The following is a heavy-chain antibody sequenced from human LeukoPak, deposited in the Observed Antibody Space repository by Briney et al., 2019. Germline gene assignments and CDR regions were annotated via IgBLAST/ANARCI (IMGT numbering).Heavy chain of an antibody. CDR3: ARHYSPTAMVGFDY. CDR1: GGSISSYY. CDR2: IYYSGST. J-gene: IGHJ4*02. Sequence: PSETLSLTCTVSGGSISSYYWSWIRQPPGKGLEWSGYIYYSGSTNHNPSLTSRVTISVDTSKNQFSLKLSSVTAADTAVYYCARHYSPTAMVGFDYWGQGTLVTVSS. V-gene: IGHV4-59*08. D-gene: IGHD5-18*01.